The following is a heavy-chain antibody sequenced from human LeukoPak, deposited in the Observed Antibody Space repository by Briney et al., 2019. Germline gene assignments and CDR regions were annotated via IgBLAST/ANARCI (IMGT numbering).Heavy chain of an antibody. CDR2: ISGRDTNT. CDR3: AKRSDYGGNGNYFDC. Sequence: GGSLRLSCAASGFTFSSSGMSWVRQAPGKGLEWVSNISGRDTNTYYADSVEGRFIISRDNSKNTVYLQMNSLRAEDTAVYYCAKRSDYGGNGNYFDCWGQGTPVTVSS. J-gene: IGHJ4*02. V-gene: IGHV3-23*01. D-gene: IGHD4-23*01. CDR1: GFTFSSSG.